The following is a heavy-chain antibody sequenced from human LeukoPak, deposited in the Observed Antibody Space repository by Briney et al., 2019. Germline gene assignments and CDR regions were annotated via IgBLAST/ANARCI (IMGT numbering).Heavy chain of an antibody. J-gene: IGHJ4*02. CDR2: ISGSGGTT. CDR1: GFTFSNYA. D-gene: IGHD3-22*01. V-gene: IGHV3-23*01. Sequence: GGSLRLSCAASGFTFSNYAMSWVRQAPGKGLEWVSGISGSGGTTYYADSVKGRFTISRDNSKNTLYLRMNSLRAEDTAVYYCAKERGRYDSSGYFYFDYWGQGTLVTVSS. CDR3: AKERGRYDSSGYFYFDY.